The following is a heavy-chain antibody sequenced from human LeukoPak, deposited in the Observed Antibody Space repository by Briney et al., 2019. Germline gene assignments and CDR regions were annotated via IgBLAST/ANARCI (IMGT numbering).Heavy chain of an antibody. CDR2: TYYRSKWYN. CDR3: AREVQIAVAGIDYFDY. CDR1: GGSVSSNSAA. V-gene: IGHV6-1*01. D-gene: IGHD6-19*01. Sequence: SQTLSLTCAISGGSVSSNSAAWNWIRQSPSRGLEWLGRTYYRSKWYNDYAVSVKSRITINPDTSKNQFSLQLNSVTPEDTAVYYCAREVQIAVAGIDYFDYWGQGTLVTVSS. J-gene: IGHJ4*02.